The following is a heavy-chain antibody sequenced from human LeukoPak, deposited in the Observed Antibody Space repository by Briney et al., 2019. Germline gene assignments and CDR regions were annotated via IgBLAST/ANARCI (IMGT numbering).Heavy chain of an antibody. CDR1: GFTFSNFA. Sequence: PGGSLRLSCAASGFTFSNFAMNWVRQAPGKELEWISFISSGGTTISYAESVRGRFTISRDNARNSLFLQMNSLRVEDTAVYYCARDLMPYVDPEYFDHWGQGTLVTVSS. D-gene: IGHD3-9*01. V-gene: IGHV3-48*03. CDR3: ARDLMPYVDPEYFDH. CDR2: ISSGGTTI. J-gene: IGHJ4*02.